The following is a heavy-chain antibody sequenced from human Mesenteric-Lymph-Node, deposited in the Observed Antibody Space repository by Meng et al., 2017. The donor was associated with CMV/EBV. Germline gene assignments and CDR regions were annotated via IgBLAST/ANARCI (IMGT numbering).Heavy chain of an antibody. CDR1: GFTFGAYE. D-gene: IGHD7-27*01. CDR3: ARGNWGGDY. V-gene: IGHV3-48*03. J-gene: IGHJ4*02. Sequence: GGSLRLSCAASGFTFGAYEMNWVRQAPGKGLEWVSHISANGNTINYADSVKGRFTISRDNAKNALYLQMNSLRVEDTAVYYCARGNWGGDYWGQGALVTVSS. CDR2: ISANGNTI.